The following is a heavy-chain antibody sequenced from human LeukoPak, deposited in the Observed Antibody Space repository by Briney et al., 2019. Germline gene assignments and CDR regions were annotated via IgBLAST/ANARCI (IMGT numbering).Heavy chain of an antibody. Sequence: ASVKVSCKASGYTFTTHDLTWVRQATGQGLEWMGWMNPGSGDTAYAQKFQGRVTLTSDTSANTAYMDLSSLKSEDTAVYYCARDRGDGYNYEGLDFWGQGTLVTVSS. CDR3: ARDRGDGYNYEGLDF. D-gene: IGHD5-24*01. V-gene: IGHV1-8*01. CDR1: GYTFTTHD. J-gene: IGHJ4*02. CDR2: MNPGSGDT.